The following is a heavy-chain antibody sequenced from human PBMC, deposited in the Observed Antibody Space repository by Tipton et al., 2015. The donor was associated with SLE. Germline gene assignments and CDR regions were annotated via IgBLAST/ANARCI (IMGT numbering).Heavy chain of an antibody. Sequence: SLRLSCAASGFTFSNYAMSWVRQAPGKGLEWVSAISHSGGHTYYADSLEGRFTISRDNSKNTLYLQMNSLRAEDTALYYCAKDGGSGNLRPFDYWGQGALVTVSS. CDR2: ISHSGGHT. V-gene: IGHV3-23*01. CDR3: AKDGGSGNLRPFDY. CDR1: GFTFSNYA. D-gene: IGHD6-19*01. J-gene: IGHJ4*02.